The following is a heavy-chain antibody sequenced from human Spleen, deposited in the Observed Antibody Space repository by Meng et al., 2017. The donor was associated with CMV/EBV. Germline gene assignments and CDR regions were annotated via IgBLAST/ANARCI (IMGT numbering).Heavy chain of an antibody. CDR1: GYSFTDDY. CDR2: INPSSGGT. CDR3: ARIKGRGYCGSSSCK. Sequence: SGYSFTDDYIHWVRQAPGQGLEWMGWINPSSGGTNYAQKFQGMVTMTRDTSISTAYMELSRLRSDDTAVYYCARIKGRGYCGSSSCKWGQGALVTVSS. D-gene: IGHD2-2*01. J-gene: IGHJ4*02. V-gene: IGHV1-2*02.